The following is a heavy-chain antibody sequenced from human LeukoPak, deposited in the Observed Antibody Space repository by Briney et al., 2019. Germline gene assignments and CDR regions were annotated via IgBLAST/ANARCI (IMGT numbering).Heavy chain of an antibody. CDR3: ASSMIRGVDFDY. V-gene: IGHV4-31*03. CDR2: IYYSGST. Sequence: SETLSLTCTVSGSSINSGGFYWTWIRQYPGRGLEWIGYIYYSGSTYYNPSLKSRVSISLDTSKNQFSLRLTSVTAADTAVYYCASSMIRGVDFDYWGQGPLVTVSS. CDR1: GSSINSGGFY. J-gene: IGHJ4*02. D-gene: IGHD3-10*01.